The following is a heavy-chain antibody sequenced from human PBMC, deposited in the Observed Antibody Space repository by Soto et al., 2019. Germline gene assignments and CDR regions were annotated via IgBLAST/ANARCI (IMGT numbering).Heavy chain of an antibody. Sequence: PSETLSLTCAVYGGSFSGYYWSWIRQPPGKGLEWIGEINHSGSTNYNPSLKSRVTISVDTSKNQFSLKLSSVTAADTAVYYCARDSIGGAARPFDYWGQGTLVTVSS. CDR1: GGSFSGYY. V-gene: IGHV4-34*01. CDR2: INHSGST. J-gene: IGHJ4*02. CDR3: ARDSIGGAARPFDY. D-gene: IGHD6-6*01.